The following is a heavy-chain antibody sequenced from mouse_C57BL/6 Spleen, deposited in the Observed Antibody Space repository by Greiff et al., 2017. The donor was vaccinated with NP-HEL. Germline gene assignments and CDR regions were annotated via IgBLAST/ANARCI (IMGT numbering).Heavy chain of an antibody. Sequence: EVQVVESGGGLVQPKGSLKLSCAASGFSFNTYAMNWVRQAPGKGLEWVARIRSKSNNYATYYADSVKDRFTISRDDSESMLYLQMNNLKTEDTAMYYCVRLGLYFDYWGQGTTLTVSS. CDR1: GFSFNTYA. J-gene: IGHJ2*01. CDR3: VRLGLYFDY. V-gene: IGHV10-1*01. CDR2: IRSKSNNYAT. D-gene: IGHD4-1*01.